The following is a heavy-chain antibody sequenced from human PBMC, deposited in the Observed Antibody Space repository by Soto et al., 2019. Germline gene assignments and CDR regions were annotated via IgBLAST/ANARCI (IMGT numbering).Heavy chain of an antibody. Sequence: QVQLVHSGAEVKKPGSSVKVSCTGSGGTFSTYSMFWVRQAPGQGLAWMGRIIPMLGIRNYAQRLQDRVTITADKSTATAHMELSSLRSEDTALYYCTIGSWSGEVFDIWGQGTMVTVSS. J-gene: IGHJ3*02. CDR1: GGTFSTYS. CDR3: TIGSWSGEVFDI. V-gene: IGHV1-69*02. D-gene: IGHD2-21*01. CDR2: IIPMLGIR.